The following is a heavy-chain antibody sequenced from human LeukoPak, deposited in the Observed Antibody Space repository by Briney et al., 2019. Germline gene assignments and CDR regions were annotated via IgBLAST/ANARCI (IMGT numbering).Heavy chain of an antibody. D-gene: IGHD3-22*01. CDR3: ARDLATYYYDSSGFDAFDI. CDR2: ISSSSSTI. Sequence: GGSLRLSCAASGFTFSLYWMSWVRQAPGKGLEWVSYISSSSSTIYYADSVKGRFTISRDNAKNSLYLQMNSLRAEDTAVYYCARDLATYYYDSSGFDAFDIWGQGTMVTVSS. J-gene: IGHJ3*02. V-gene: IGHV3-48*01. CDR1: GFTFSLYW.